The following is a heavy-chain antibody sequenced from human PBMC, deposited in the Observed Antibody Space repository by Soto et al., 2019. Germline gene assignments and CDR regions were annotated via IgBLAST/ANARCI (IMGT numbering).Heavy chain of an antibody. V-gene: IGHV4-4*02. D-gene: IGHD6-13*01. Sequence: SETLSLTCAVSGGSISSGNWWSWVRQPPGKGLEWIGEIYHSGSTNYNPSLKSRVTISVDKSKNQFSLKLSSVTAADTAVYYCASANGAAAGPSYFDYWGQGTLVTVSS. CDR3: ASANGAAAGPSYFDY. J-gene: IGHJ4*02. CDR2: IYHSGST. CDR1: GGSISSGNW.